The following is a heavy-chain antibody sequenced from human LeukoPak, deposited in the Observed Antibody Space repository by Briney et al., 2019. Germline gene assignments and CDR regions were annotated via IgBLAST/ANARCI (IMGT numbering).Heavy chain of an antibody. Sequence: GGTLRLSCAPSGFTFSRHGMHWVRQAPGKGLEWVAIISNDGSRKYYAHSVEGRFTISRDNSKNTLYLQMDSLRAEDTAVYYCARDRAWNYFDYWGQGTLVTVSS. V-gene: IGHV3-30*03. CDR1: GFTFSRHG. D-gene: IGHD3-3*01. CDR3: ARDRAWNYFDY. J-gene: IGHJ4*02. CDR2: ISNDGSRK.